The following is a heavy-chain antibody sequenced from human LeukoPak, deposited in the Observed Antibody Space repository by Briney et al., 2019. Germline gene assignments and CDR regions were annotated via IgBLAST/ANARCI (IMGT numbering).Heavy chain of an antibody. D-gene: IGHD5-18*01. CDR3: ARGRPWIQLWFPFYYYGMDV. J-gene: IGHJ6*02. Sequence: ASVKVSCKSSGYTFTSYDINWVRQATAQGLEWMGWMNPNSGNTGYAQKFQGRVTMTRNTSISTAYMELSSLRSEDTAVYYCARGRPWIQLWFPFYYYGMDVWGQGTTVTVSS. CDR1: GYTFTSYD. V-gene: IGHV1-8*01. CDR2: MNPNSGNT.